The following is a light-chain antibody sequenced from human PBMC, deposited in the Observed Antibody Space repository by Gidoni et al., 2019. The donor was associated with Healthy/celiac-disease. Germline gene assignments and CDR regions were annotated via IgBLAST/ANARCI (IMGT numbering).Light chain of an antibody. V-gene: IGLV2-14*01. CDR2: EVT. CDR3: SSYTSSSTVV. J-gene: IGLJ2*01. CDR1: SSDVGNYNY. Sequence: QSALTQPASVSGSPGQSITDSCTGTSSDVGNYNYVSWYQHHPGKAPKLLIYEVTDRPSGVSNRFSGSKSGNTASLTISGLQAEDEADYYCSSYTSSSTVVFGGGTKLTVL.